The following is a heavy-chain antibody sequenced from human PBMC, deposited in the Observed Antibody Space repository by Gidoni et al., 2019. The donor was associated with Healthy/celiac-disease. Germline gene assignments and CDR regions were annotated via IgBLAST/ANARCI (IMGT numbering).Heavy chain of an antibody. V-gene: IGHV1-3*01. Sequence: QVQLVQSGAEVKKPGASVKVSCTASGYTFTSYAMHWVSQAPGQRLEWMGWINAGNGNTKYSQKYQGRVTIARDTSASTAYMELSSLRSEDTAVYYGARGPVLSKVGARGGFDPWGQGTLVTVSS. CDR1: GYTFTSYA. D-gene: IGHD1-26*01. CDR3: ARGPVLSKVGARGGFDP. J-gene: IGHJ5*02. CDR2: INAGNGNT.